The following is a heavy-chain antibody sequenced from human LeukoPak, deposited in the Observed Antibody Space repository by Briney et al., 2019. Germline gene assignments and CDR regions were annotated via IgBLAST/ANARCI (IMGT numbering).Heavy chain of an antibody. CDR2: ISSSSSYI. J-gene: IGHJ5*02. Sequence: GRSLRLSCAASGFTFSSYSMNWVRQAPGKGLEWVSSISSSSSYIYYADSVKGRFTISRDNAKNSLYLQMNSLRAEDTAVYYCARDKLQWLVSPWGQGTLVTVSS. D-gene: IGHD6-19*01. V-gene: IGHV3-21*01. CDR1: GFTFSSYS. CDR3: ARDKLQWLVSP.